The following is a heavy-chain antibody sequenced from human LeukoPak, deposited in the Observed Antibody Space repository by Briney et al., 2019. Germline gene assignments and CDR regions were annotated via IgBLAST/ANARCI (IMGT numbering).Heavy chain of an antibody. D-gene: IGHD3-22*01. V-gene: IGHV3-33*06. CDR1: GFTFSSYG. CDR2: IWYDGSNK. CDR3: AKEGGYYYDSSGYYPLEYFQH. J-gene: IGHJ1*01. Sequence: PGGSLRLSCAASGFTFSSYGMHRVRQTPGKGLEWVAVIWYDGSNKYYADSVKGRFTISRDNSKNTLYLQMNSLRAEDTAVYYSAKEGGYYYDSSGYYPLEYFQHWGQGTLVTVSS.